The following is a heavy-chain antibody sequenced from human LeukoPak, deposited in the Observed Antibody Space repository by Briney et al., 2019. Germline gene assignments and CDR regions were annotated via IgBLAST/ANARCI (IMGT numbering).Heavy chain of an antibody. V-gene: IGHV3-53*01. CDR3: ARDSGTTGEVKFDP. D-gene: IGHD3-10*01. CDR2: IYSGGST. CDR1: GGSISSSSYY. Sequence: ETLSLTCTVSGGSISSSSYYWGWIRQPPGKGLEWVSVIYSGGSTYYADSVKGRFTISRDNSKNTLYLQMNSLRAEDTAVYYCARDSGTTGEVKFDPWGQGTLVTVSS. J-gene: IGHJ5*02.